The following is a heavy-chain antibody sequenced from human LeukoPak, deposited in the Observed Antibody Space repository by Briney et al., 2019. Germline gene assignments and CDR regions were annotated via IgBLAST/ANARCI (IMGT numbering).Heavy chain of an antibody. V-gene: IGHV3-30*02. J-gene: IGHJ4*02. CDR2: IRYDGSNK. D-gene: IGHD3-3*01. CDR1: GFTFSSYG. CDR3: AKKKDDFWSGYGGSDY. Sequence: LSGGSLRLSCAASGFTFSSYGMHWVRQAPGKGLEWVAFIRYDGSNKYYADSVKGRSTISRDNSKNTLYLQMNSLRAEDTAVYYCAKKKDDFWSGYGGSDYWGQGTLVTVSS.